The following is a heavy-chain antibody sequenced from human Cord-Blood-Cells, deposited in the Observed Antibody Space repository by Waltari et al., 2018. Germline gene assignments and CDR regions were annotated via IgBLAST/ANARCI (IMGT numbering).Heavy chain of an antibody. J-gene: IGHJ2*01. CDR3: AKDGWGWGRYFDL. CDR2: ISYDGSNK. Sequence: QVQLVESGGGVVQPGRSLRLSCAASGFTFSSYGMHWVRQAPGKGLEWVAVISYDGSNKYYADSVKGRFTISRDNSKNTLYLQMNSLRAEDTAVYYCAKDGWGWGRYFDLWGRGTLVTVSS. D-gene: IGHD3-16*01. V-gene: IGHV3-30*18. CDR1: GFTFSSYG.